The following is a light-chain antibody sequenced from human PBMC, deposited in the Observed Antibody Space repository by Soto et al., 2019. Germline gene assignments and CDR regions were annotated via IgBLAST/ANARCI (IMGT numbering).Light chain of an antibody. CDR1: QSISDW. CDR2: DAT. J-gene: IGKJ1*01. Sequence: DVQLIQSPSTLSASVGESVTITCRVSQSISDWVAWYQQKPGKAPKLLIYDATSSESGVPSRFSGSGSGTEFSLSISSLQPDDFASYYCQQNDSYSWTFGQGTKVDIK. V-gene: IGKV1-5*01. CDR3: QQNDSYSWT.